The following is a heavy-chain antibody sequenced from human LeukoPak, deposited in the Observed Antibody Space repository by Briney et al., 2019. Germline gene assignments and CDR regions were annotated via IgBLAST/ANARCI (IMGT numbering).Heavy chain of an antibody. CDR3: ARGSRYCSGGSCYLDY. CDR2: IIPIFGTA. J-gene: IGHJ4*02. D-gene: IGHD2-15*01. Sequence: ASVKVSCKVSGYTLTELSMHWVRQAPGKGLEWMGGIIPIFGTANYAQKFQGRVTITADKSTSTAYMELSSLRSEDTAVYYCARGSRYCSGGSCYLDYWGQGTLVTVSS. CDR1: GYTLTELS. V-gene: IGHV1-69*06.